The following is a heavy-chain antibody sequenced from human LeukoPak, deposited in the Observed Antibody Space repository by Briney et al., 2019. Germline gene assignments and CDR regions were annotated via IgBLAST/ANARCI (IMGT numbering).Heavy chain of an antibody. CDR3: ARESSWGYYYYGMDV. CDR2: INPSGGST. Sequence: ASVKVSCKASGYTFTSYYMHWVRQAPGQGLEWMGIINPSGGSTSYAQKFQGRVTMTRDTSTSTVYMELSSLRSEDTAVYYCARESSWGYYYYGMDVWGQGTTVTVSS. CDR1: GYTFTSYY. D-gene: IGHD6-13*01. V-gene: IGHV1-46*01. J-gene: IGHJ6*02.